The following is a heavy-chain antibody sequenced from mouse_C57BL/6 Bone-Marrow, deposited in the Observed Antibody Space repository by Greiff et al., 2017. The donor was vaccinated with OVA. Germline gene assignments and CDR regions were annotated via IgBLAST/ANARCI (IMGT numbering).Heavy chain of an antibody. CDR1: GFTFSSYT. CDR2: ISGGGGNT. D-gene: IGHD1-1*01. Sequence: EVKLQESGGGLVKPGGSLKLSCAASGFTFSSYTMSWVRQTPEKRLEWVATISGGGGNTYYPDSVKGRFTISRDNAKNTLYLQMSSLRSEDTALYYCARQGYYGSSGAMDYWGQGTSVTASS. CDR3: ARQGYYGSSGAMDY. V-gene: IGHV5-9*01. J-gene: IGHJ4*01.